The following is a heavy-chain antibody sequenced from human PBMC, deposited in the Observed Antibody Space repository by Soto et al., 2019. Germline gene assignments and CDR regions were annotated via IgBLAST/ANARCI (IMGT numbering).Heavy chain of an antibody. CDR1: GFTFSSYA. CDR2: ISGSGGST. J-gene: IGHJ6*02. Sequence: PGGSLRLSCAASGFTFSSYAMSWVRQAPGKGLEWVSAISGSGGSTYYADSVKGRFTISRDNSKNTLYLQMNSLRAEDTAVYYCAKWPVAEYYYRYGLDVWGQGTTVPVSS. V-gene: IGHV3-23*01. D-gene: IGHD6-19*01. CDR3: AKWPVAEYYYRYGLDV.